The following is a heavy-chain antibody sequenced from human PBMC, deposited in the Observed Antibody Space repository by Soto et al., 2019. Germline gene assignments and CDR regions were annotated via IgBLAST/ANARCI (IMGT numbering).Heavy chain of an antibody. CDR1: GFSFSSYG. Sequence: PGGSLRLSCAASGFSFSSYGMHWVRQAPGKGLEWVAVISYDGNIEFYRDSVKGRFTISRDNSKNTLYLQMSSLRPEDTGVYYCAKEYNYGYWFFDYWGQGTLVTVSS. V-gene: IGHV3-30*18. J-gene: IGHJ4*02. CDR2: ISYDGNIE. CDR3: AKEYNYGYWFFDY. D-gene: IGHD5-18*01.